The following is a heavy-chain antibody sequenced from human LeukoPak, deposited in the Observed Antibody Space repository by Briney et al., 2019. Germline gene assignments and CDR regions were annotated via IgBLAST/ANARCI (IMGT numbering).Heavy chain of an antibody. J-gene: IGHJ6*03. CDR3: ARDPSLFYYLDV. V-gene: IGHV1-2*02. CDR2: INPKSGGT. Sequence: ASVKVSCKASGYTFRDYYLHWVRQAPGQGLEWMGWINPKSGGTNYARKFQGRFTMTSDTSISTVYMELSGLTSDDTAVYSCARDPSLFYYLDVWGKGTTVIVSS. CDR1: GYTFRDYY.